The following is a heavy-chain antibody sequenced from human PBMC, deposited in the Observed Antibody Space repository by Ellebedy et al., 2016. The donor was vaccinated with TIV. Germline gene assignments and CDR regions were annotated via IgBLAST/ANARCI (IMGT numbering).Heavy chain of an antibody. D-gene: IGHD3-10*01. J-gene: IGHJ6*02. CDR2: ISSNGGST. V-gene: IGHV3-64D*06. CDR1: GFTFSSYA. CDR3: VKGGSGSYHYYYGMDV. Sequence: GESLKISCSASGFTFSSYAMHWVRQAPGKGLEYVSAISSNGGSTYYADYVKGRFTISRDNSKNTLYLQMSSLRAEDTDVYYCVKGGSGSYHYYYGMDVWGQGTTVTVSS.